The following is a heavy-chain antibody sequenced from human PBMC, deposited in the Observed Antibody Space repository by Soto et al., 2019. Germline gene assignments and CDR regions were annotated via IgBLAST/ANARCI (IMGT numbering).Heavy chain of an antibody. CDR1: GFTFSSYA. CDR3: ARGRRYYGSGTAVGY. Sequence: QVQLVESGGGVVQPGRSLRLSCAASGFTFSSYAMHWVRQAPGKGLEWVAVISYDGSNKYYADSVKGRFTISRDNSNNTLYLQMNSLRAEDTAVYYCARGRRYYGSGTAVGYWGQGTLVTVSS. CDR2: ISYDGSNK. V-gene: IGHV3-30-3*01. D-gene: IGHD3-10*01. J-gene: IGHJ4*02.